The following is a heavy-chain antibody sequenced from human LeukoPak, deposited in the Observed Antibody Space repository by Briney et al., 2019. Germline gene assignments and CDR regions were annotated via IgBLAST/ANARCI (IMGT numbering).Heavy chain of an antibody. J-gene: IGHJ5*02. CDR1: GYTFTSYG. V-gene: IGHV1-69*04. CDR2: IIPILGIA. CDR3: VGKNSNPNWFDP. Sequence: ASVKVSCKASGYTFTSYGISWVRQAPGQGLEWMGRIIPILGIANYAQKFQGRVTITADKSTSTAYMELSSLRSEDTAVYYCVGKNSNPNWFDPWGQGTLVTVSS. D-gene: IGHD4-11*01.